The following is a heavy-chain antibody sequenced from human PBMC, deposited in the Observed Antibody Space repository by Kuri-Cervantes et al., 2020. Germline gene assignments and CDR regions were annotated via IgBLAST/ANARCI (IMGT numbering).Heavy chain of an antibody. CDR3: ARGDIVVVPAAMFLDY. Sequence: ASVKVSCKASGYTFTSYYMHWVRQAPGQRLEWMGWINAGNGNTKYSQKFQGRVTITRDTSASTAYMELSSLRSEDTAVYYCARGDIVVVPAAMFLDYWGQGTLVTVSS. J-gene: IGHJ4*02. V-gene: IGHV1-3*01. CDR2: INAGNGNT. CDR1: GYTFTSYY. D-gene: IGHD2-2*01.